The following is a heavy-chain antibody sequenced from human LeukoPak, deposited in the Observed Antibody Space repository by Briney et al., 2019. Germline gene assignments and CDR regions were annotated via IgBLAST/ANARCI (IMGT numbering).Heavy chain of an antibody. CDR2: KYYSGSA. Sequence: PSQTLSLTCNVSGVSVSDGRYYWTWIRQHPGKGLEWIGYKYYSGSANYNPSLKSRLTISIDTSKNQFSLQLSSVTAADTATYYCATPYCSGNRCLDVFNMWGQGTRVTVSS. CDR3: ATPYCSGNRCLDVFNM. J-gene: IGHJ3*02. D-gene: IGHD2-2*01. CDR1: GVSVSDGRYY. V-gene: IGHV4-31*03.